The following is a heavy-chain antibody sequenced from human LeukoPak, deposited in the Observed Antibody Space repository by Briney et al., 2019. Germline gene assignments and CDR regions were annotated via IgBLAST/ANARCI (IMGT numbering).Heavy chain of an antibody. J-gene: IGHJ5*02. V-gene: IGHV4-59*11. CDR1: GGSISSHY. CDR3: ARGRANFDP. CDR2: IYYSGST. Sequence: SETLSLTCTVSGGSISSHYRSWIRQPPGKGLEWIGYIYYSGSTNYSPSLKSRVTISVDTSRNHFSLKLNSLTAADTAVYYCARGRANFDPWGQGTLVTVSS.